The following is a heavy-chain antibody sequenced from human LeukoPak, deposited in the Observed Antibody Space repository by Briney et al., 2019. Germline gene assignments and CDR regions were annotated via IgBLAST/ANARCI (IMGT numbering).Heavy chain of an antibody. V-gene: IGHV3-23*01. CDR1: GFTFSSYA. CDR2: ISGSGGST. J-gene: IGHJ4*02. D-gene: IGHD5-24*01. Sequence: GGSLRLSCAASGFTFSSYAMSWVRQAPGKGLDWVSAISGSGGSTYYADSVKGRFTISRDNSKNTLYLQMNSLRAEDTAVYYCAKDRGRDGYNEYWGQGTLVTVSS. CDR3: AKDRGRDGYNEY.